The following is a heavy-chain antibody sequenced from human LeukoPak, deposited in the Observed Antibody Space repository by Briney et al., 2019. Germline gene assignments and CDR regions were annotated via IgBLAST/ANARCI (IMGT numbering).Heavy chain of an antibody. J-gene: IGHJ4*02. Sequence: KPSETLSLTCSVSYSSFSSDYFWGWIRQPPGKGLEWIGSISHSGSTYYNPSLKSRVTISVDTSKNQFSLKLSSVTAADTAVYYCAGGVVVPAAIIGRNYFDYWGQGTLVTVSS. D-gene: IGHD2-2*01. CDR2: ISHSGST. CDR1: YSSFSSDYF. V-gene: IGHV4-38-2*01. CDR3: AGGVVVPAAIIGRNYFDY.